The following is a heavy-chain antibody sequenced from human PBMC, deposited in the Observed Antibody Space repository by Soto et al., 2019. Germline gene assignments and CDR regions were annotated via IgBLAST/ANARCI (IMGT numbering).Heavy chain of an antibody. CDR3: TRGGGDF. J-gene: IGHJ4*02. V-gene: IGHV4-59*01. CDR2: IYCSGSDSVST. D-gene: IGHD6-25*01. CDR1: GGSINTYY. Sequence: PPEILALTCTFSGGSINTYYWSWIRQPPGKGLELIGYIYCSGSDSVSTNYIPSLKSRVTISVDTSKNQFSLRLTSVTASDTAVYFCTRGGGDFWGQGTMVTVSS.